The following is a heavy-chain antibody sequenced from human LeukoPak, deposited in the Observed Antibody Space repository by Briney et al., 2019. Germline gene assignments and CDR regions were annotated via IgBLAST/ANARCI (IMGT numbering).Heavy chain of an antibody. CDR1: GFTFSSYA. D-gene: IGHD3-22*01. J-gene: IGHJ6*03. Sequence: GGSLRLSCAAPGFTFSSYAMSWVRQAPGKGLEWVSAISGSGGSTYYADSVKGRFTISRDNSKNTLYLQMNSLRAEDTAVYYCAKRTLYYYDSNYMDVWGKGTTVTVSS. V-gene: IGHV3-23*01. CDR3: AKRTLYYYDSNYMDV. CDR2: ISGSGGST.